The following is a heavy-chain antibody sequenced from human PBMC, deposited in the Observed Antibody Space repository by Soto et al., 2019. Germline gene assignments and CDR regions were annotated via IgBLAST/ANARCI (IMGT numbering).Heavy chain of an antibody. CDR3: ARGGSPNGLLVIPAGYDY. D-gene: IGHD2-2*01. Sequence: QVQLQQWGAGLLKPSETLSLTCAVYGGSFSGYYWSWIRQPPGKGLEWIGEINHSGSTNYNPSLKGPGTKSVDNAQNQVPPKVGSLAAAGTGLYYCARGGSPNGLLVIPAGYDYWGQGTLVTVSS. J-gene: IGHJ4*02. CDR2: INHSGST. CDR1: GGSFSGYY. V-gene: IGHV4-34*01.